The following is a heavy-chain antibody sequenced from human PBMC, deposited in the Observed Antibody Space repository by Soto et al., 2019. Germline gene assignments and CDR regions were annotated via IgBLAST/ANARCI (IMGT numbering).Heavy chain of an antibody. CDR2: IGTAGDT. CDR3: AKDRYSYELRDFQH. V-gene: IGHV3-13*04. J-gene: IGHJ1*01. Sequence: GGSLRLSCAASGFTFSSYDMQWVRQATGKGLEWVSAIGTAGDTYYPGSVKGRFTISRENAKNSLYLQMNSLRAGDTAVYYCAKDRYSYELRDFQHWGQGTLVTVSS. CDR1: GFTFSSYD. D-gene: IGHD5-18*01.